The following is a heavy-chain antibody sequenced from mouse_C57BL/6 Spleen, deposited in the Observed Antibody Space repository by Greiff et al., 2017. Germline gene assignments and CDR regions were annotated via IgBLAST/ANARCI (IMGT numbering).Heavy chain of an antibody. CDR2: ISSGSSTI. Sequence: EVMLVESGAGLVKPGGSLKLSCAASGFTFSDYGMHWVRQAPEKGLEWVAYISSGSSTIYYADTVKGRVTISRDKAKNTLCLQLTSLRSEDTAMYDCAGTGSNDGDYEGWGTGTTVTVAS. CDR3: AGTGSNDGDYEG. CDR1: GFTFSDYG. J-gene: IGHJ1*03. V-gene: IGHV5-17*01. D-gene: IGHD2-12*01.